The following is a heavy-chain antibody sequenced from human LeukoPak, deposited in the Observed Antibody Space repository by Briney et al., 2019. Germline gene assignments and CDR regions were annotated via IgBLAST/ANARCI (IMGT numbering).Heavy chain of an antibody. Sequence: ASVKVSCKAPGYTFTGYYMHWVRQAPGQGLEWMGWINPNSGGTNYAQKFQGRVTMTRDTSISTAYMELTRLRSDDTAVYYCARSYDSSGYPHDYRGQGTLVTVSS. CDR3: ARSYDSSGYPHDY. D-gene: IGHD3-22*01. J-gene: IGHJ4*02. CDR1: GYTFTGYY. CDR2: INPNSGGT. V-gene: IGHV1-2*02.